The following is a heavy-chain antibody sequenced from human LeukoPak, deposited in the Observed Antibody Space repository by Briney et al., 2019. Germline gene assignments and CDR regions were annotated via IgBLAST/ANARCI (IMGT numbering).Heavy chain of an antibody. J-gene: IGHJ6*03. CDR1: GGSISSSSYY. Sequence: PSETLSLTCTVSGGSISSSSYYWGWIRQPPGKGLEWIGSIYYSGSTYYNPSLKSRVTISVDTSKNQFSLKLSSVTAADTAVYYCARLTQGGSRSYYSNYYYYYYMDVWGKGTTVTVSS. V-gene: IGHV4-39*07. CDR3: ARLTQGGSRSYYSNYYYYYYMDV. D-gene: IGHD4-11*01. CDR2: IYYSGST.